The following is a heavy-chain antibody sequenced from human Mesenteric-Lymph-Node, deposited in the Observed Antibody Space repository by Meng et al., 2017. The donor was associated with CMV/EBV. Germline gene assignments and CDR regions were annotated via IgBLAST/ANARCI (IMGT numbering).Heavy chain of an antibody. CDR2: ISWNSGSI. Sequence: SLKISCAASGFTFDDYAMHWVRQAPGKGLEWVSGISWNSGSIGYADSVKGRFTISRDNAKNSLYLQMNSLRAEDTAVYYCARDMVPPSNYYYYGMDVWGQGTTVTVSS. CDR3: ARDMVPPSNYYYYGMDV. CDR1: GFTFDDYA. J-gene: IGHJ6*02. V-gene: IGHV3-9*01.